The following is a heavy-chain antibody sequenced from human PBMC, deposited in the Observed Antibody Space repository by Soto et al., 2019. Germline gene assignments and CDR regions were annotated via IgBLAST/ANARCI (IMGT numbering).Heavy chain of an antibody. J-gene: IGHJ4*02. CDR1: GFTFSNAW. V-gene: IGHV3-15*07. D-gene: IGHD5-12*01. CDR3: TTDTVEMATMSDY. CDR2: IKSKTDGGTT. Sequence: GGSLRLSCAASGFTFSNAWMNWVRQAPGKGLEWVGRIKSKTDGGTTDYAAPVKGRFTISRDDSKNTLYLQMNSLKTEDTAVYYCTTDTVEMATMSDYWGQGTLVTVSS.